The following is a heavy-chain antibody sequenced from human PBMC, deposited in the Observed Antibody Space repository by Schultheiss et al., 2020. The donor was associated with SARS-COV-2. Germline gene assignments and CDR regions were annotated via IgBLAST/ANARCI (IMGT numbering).Heavy chain of an antibody. V-gene: IGHV4-59*08. CDR1: GGSISSYY. J-gene: IGHJ4*02. D-gene: IGHD3-22*01. CDR2: IYYSGST. CDR3: ARGDSSWGFDY. Sequence: SCTVSGGSISSYYWSWIRQPPGKGLEWIGYIYYSGSTNYNPSLKSRVTISVDTSKNQFSLKLSSVTAADTAVYYCARGDSSWGFDYWGQGTLVTVSS.